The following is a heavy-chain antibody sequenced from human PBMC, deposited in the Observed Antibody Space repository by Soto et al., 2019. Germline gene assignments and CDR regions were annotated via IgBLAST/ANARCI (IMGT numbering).Heavy chain of an antibody. Sequence: QVQLQESGPGLVKPSETLSLTCTVSGGSVSSGSYYWSWIRQPPGKGLEWIGYIYYSGSTNYNPSLKSRVTISVDTSKNQFSLKLSSVTAADTAVYYCARVYYYDSGGYYESAGYNWFDPWGQGTLVTVSS. CDR1: GGSVSSGSYY. V-gene: IGHV4-61*01. J-gene: IGHJ5*02. D-gene: IGHD3-22*01. CDR3: ARVYYYDSGGYYESAGYNWFDP. CDR2: IYYSGST.